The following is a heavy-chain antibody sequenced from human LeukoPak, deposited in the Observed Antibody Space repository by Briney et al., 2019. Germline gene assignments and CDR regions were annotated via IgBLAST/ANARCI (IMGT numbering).Heavy chain of an antibody. CDR1: GGSFSGYY. CDR2: INHSGST. CDR3: ARGLSKLGWLRYPLDY. J-gene: IGHJ4*02. V-gene: IGHV4-34*01. D-gene: IGHD5-12*01. Sequence: SETLSLTCAVYGGSFSGYYWSRIRQPPGKGLEWIGEINHSGSTNYNPSLKSRVTISVDTSKNQFSLKLSSVTAADTAVYYCARGLSKLGWLRYPLDYWGQGTLITVSS.